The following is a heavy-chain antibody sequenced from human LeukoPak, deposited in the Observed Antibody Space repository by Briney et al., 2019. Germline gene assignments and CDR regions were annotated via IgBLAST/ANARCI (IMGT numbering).Heavy chain of an antibody. Sequence: PSETLSLTCTVSGGSISSYYWSWIRQPPGKGLEWIGYIYYSGSTNYNPSLKSRVTISVDTSKNQFSLKLSSVTAADTAVYYCARDRNLLWFGERRSAFDIWGQGTMVIFSS. D-gene: IGHD3-10*01. V-gene: IGHV4-59*01. CDR3: ARDRNLLWFGERRSAFDI. CDR1: GGSISSYY. J-gene: IGHJ3*02. CDR2: IYYSGST.